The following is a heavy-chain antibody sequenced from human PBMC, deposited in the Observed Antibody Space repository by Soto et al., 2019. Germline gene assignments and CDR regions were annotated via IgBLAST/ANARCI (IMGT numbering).Heavy chain of an antibody. J-gene: IGHJ5*02. Sequence: QVQLQQWGAGLLKPSETLSLTCAVYGGSFSGYYWSWIRQPPGKGLESIGEINHSGSTNYNPSLKSRVTISVDTSKNQFSLKLSSVTAADTAVYYCARGGYDYVWGSRNWFDPWGQGTLVTVSS. CDR2: INHSGST. V-gene: IGHV4-34*01. CDR1: GGSFSGYY. D-gene: IGHD3-16*01. CDR3: ARGGYDYVWGSRNWFDP.